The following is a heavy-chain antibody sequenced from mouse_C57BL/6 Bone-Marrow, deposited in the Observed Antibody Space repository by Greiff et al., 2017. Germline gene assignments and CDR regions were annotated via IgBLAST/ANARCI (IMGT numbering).Heavy chain of an antibody. J-gene: IGHJ3*01. CDR2: IDPSDSYT. Sequence: VQLQQPGAELVKPGASVKLSRKASGYTFTSYWMQWVKQRPGQGLEWIGEIDPSDSYTNYNQKFKGKATLTVDTSSSTAYMQLSSLTSEDSAVYYCARKAYWGQGTLVTVSA. CDR3: ARKAY. V-gene: IGHV1-50*01. CDR1: GYTFTSYW.